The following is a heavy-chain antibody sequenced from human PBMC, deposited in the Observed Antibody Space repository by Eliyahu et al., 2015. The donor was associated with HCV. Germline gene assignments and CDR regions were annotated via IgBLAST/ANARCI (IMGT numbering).Heavy chain of an antibody. CDR2: IHYSGST. Sequence: QVQLQESGPGLVKPSETLSLTCXVXXGSLXTXXWXWIRQPPGKGLEWIGYIHYSGSTNYNPSLKSRVTISVDTSKNQFSLNLTSVTAADTAMYYCASGGGGIAVTGTGGWFDPWGQGTLVTVSS. CDR3: ASGGGGIAVTGTGGWFDP. J-gene: IGHJ5*02. D-gene: IGHD6-19*01. CDR1: XGSLXTXX. V-gene: IGHV4-59*01.